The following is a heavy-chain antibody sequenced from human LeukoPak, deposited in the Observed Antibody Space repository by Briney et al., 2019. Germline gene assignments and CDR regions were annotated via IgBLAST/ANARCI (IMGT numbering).Heavy chain of an antibody. J-gene: IGHJ6*03. CDR1: GFTVSSNY. CDR3: ARDRRITMVRGVKDMDV. V-gene: IGHV3-53*01. D-gene: IGHD3-10*01. CDR2: IYSGGST. Sequence: GGSLRLSCAASGFTVSSNYMSWVRQAPGKGLEWVSVIYSGGSTYYADSVKGRFTISRDNSKNTLYLQMNSLRAEDTAVYYCARDRRITMVRGVKDMDVWGKGTTVTVSS.